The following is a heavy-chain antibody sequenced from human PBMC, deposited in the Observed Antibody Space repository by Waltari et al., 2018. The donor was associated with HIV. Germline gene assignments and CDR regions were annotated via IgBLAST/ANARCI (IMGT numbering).Heavy chain of an antibody. CDR2: IIPILGIA. CDR3: AGDTYYYDSSGYSGYYGMDV. CDR1: GGTFSSST. J-gene: IGHJ6*02. D-gene: IGHD3-22*01. V-gene: IGHV1-69*02. Sequence: QVPLVQPGAEVKKPGSSAKVSCKASGGTFSSSTIRWGRQAPRQRSEWMGRIIPILGIANYAQKFQGRVTITADKSTSTAYMELSSLRSEDTAVYYCAGDTYYYDSSGYSGYYGMDVWGQGTTVTVSS.